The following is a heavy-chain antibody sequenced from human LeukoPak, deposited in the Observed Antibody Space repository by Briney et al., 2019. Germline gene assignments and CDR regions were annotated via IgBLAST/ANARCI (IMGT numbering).Heavy chain of an antibody. Sequence: PGGSLRLSCAASGFSVSGSYMTWVRQAPGKGLEWVSVIYYDGRTYYADSVKGRFIFSRDDSKNMLYLEMNSLRAEDTAVYYCAKDRSFDGMDVWGQGTTVTVSS. J-gene: IGHJ6*02. D-gene: IGHD3-3*01. CDR3: AKDRSFDGMDV. CDR1: GFSVSGSY. V-gene: IGHV3-53*01. CDR2: IYYDGRT.